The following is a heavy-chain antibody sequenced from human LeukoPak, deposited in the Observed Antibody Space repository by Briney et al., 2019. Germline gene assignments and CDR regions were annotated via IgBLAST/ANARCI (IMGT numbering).Heavy chain of an antibody. D-gene: IGHD6-13*01. CDR2: IYPDDSNT. Sequence: GESLKISCQGSGYNFPIYWIGWVRQLPGQGLEWMGIIYPDDSNTIYGPSFQGQVTISADKSISTAYLQWSSLKASDTAMYYCARQTRLGTAERWGQGTLVTVSS. CDR1: GYNFPIYW. V-gene: IGHV5-51*01. CDR3: ARQTRLGTAER. J-gene: IGHJ4*02.